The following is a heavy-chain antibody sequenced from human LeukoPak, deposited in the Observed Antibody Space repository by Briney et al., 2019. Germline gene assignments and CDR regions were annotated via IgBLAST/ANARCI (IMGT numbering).Heavy chain of an antibody. D-gene: IGHD3-3*01. CDR3: AKGGFLAHFDP. CDR1: GFTFSTYA. CDR2: ARGTTDST. Sequence: PGGSLRLSCAASGFTFSTYAMSWVRQAPGRGLEWVSTARGTTDSTYYAESVKGRFTTSRDNSKNTLYLQMNSPRGDDTAVYYCAKGGFLAHFDPWGQGTLVTDSS. J-gene: IGHJ5*02. V-gene: IGHV3-23*01.